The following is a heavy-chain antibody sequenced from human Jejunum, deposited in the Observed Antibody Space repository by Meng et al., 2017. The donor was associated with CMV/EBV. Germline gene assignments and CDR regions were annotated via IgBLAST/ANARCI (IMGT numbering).Heavy chain of an antibody. V-gene: IGHV4-4*02. Sequence: SSNWWSWVRQPPGKGLQWIGEIYHTGSTNDNPSLRSRVTMSVDQSKNQFSLKLYSVTAADTAVYYCARARGNQQGISYYYYGMDVWGQGTTVTVSS. J-gene: IGHJ6*02. CDR1: SSNW. CDR2: IYHTGST. CDR3: ARARGNQQGISYYYYGMDV. D-gene: IGHD7-27*01.